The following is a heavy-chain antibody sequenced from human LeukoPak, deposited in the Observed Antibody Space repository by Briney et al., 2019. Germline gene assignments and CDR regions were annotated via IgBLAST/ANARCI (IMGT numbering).Heavy chain of an antibody. Sequence: GGSLRLSCVASGFSFRNYAIHWVRQAPGKGLEYVSVINTDGRITYYADSVKGRLTISRDNSKNTVYLQMGSLRGEDMAVYYCTRDGGSFCDFDYWGQGALVTVSS. CDR3: TRDGGSFCDFDY. CDR1: GFSFRNYA. D-gene: IGHD1-26*01. V-gene: IGHV3-64*02. J-gene: IGHJ4*02. CDR2: INTDGRIT.